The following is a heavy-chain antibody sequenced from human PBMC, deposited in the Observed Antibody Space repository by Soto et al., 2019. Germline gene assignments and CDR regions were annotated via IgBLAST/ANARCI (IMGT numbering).Heavy chain of an antibody. CDR1: GFTFSSYA. CDR3: ATLTTIWFGELETFDY. Sequence: EVQLLESGGGLVQPGGSLRLSCAASGFTFSSYAMNWVRQAPGKGLEWVSTISDSGDSTYYADSVKGRFAISRDYSKNTLYLQMNSLRAEDTAVYYCATLTTIWFGELETFDYWGQGTLVTVSS. V-gene: IGHV3-23*01. D-gene: IGHD3-10*01. CDR2: ISDSGDST. J-gene: IGHJ4*02.